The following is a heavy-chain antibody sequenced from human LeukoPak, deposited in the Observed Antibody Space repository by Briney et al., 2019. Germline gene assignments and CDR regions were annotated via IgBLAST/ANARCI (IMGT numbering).Heavy chain of an antibody. Sequence: ASVKVSCKASGYTFTSYGSSWVRQAPGQGLERMGWISAYNGNTNYAQKLQGRVTMTTDTSTSTAYMELRSLRSDDTAVYYCARVRVWGSYRPRYFDYWGQGTLVTVSS. CDR3: ARVRVWGSYRPRYFDY. CDR2: ISAYNGNT. J-gene: IGHJ4*02. CDR1: GYTFTSYG. D-gene: IGHD3-16*02. V-gene: IGHV1-18*01.